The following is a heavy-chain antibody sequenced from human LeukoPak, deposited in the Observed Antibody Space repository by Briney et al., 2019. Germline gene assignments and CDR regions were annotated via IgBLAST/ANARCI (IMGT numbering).Heavy chain of an antibody. D-gene: IGHD3-10*01. V-gene: IGHV1-8*01. CDR3: ARGATIRGVIIG. CDR2: MNPNSGNT. Sequence: ASVKVSCKASGYTFTSYDINWVRQATGQGLEWMGWMNPNSGNTGYAQKFQGRVTMTRNTSISTAYMELSSLRSEDTAVYYCARGATIRGVIIGWGQGTLVTVSS. CDR1: GYTFTSYD. J-gene: IGHJ4*02.